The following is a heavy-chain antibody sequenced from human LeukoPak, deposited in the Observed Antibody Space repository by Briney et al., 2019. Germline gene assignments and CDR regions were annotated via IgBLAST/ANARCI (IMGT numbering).Heavy chain of an antibody. V-gene: IGHV3-23*01. J-gene: IGHJ4*02. CDR3: AKGNMDLIVVVNLDY. CDR2: ISGSGGST. Sequence: PGGSLRLSCAASGFTFSSYAMSWVRQAPGKGLEWVSAISGSGGSTYYADSVKGQFTISRDNSKNTLYLQMNSLRAEDTAVYYCAKGNMDLIVVVNLDYWGQGTLVTVSS. D-gene: IGHD3-22*01. CDR1: GFTFSSYA.